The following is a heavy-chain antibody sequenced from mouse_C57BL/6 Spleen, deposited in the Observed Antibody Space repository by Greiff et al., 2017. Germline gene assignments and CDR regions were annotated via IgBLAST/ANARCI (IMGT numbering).Heavy chain of an antibody. CDR1: GYTFTSYW. J-gene: IGHJ1*03. Sequence: QVQLQQPGAELVKPGASVKLSCKASGYTFTSYWMHWVKQRPGQGLEWIGMIDPNSGGTNYNEKFKSKATLTVDKSSSTAYMQLSSLTSEDSAVLCRAKGGGPHWYFDVWGTGTTVTVSS. V-gene: IGHV1-64*01. CDR3: AKGGGPHWYFDV. CDR2: IDPNSGGT. D-gene: IGHD3-3*01.